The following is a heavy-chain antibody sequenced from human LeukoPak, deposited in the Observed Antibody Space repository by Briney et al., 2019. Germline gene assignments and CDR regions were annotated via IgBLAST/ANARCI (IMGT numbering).Heavy chain of an antibody. D-gene: IGHD3-10*01. V-gene: IGHV4-30-4*08. Sequence: SETLSLTCTVSGDSISTTDYYWSWVRQPPGKGLEWIGYIYNSGTTYYNPSLKSRVTVSVDTSKNQFSLQLNSVTPEDTAVYYCARQYAGFGDWGQGTLVTVSS. J-gene: IGHJ4*02. CDR2: IYNSGTT. CDR3: ARQYAGFGD. CDR1: GDSISTTDYY.